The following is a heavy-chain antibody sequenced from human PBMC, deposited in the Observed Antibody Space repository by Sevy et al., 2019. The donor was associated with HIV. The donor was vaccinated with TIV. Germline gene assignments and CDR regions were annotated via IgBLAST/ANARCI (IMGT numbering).Heavy chain of an antibody. Sequence: ASVKVSCKASAFTFSTSAVQWVRQSRGQRLGWIGWIVVGSGSTNYAQKFQGRVTFTRDMSTNTAYMEMSSLRSDDTAVYYCAATTDTIFGVVLMNNWFDPWGQGTLVTVSS. CDR1: AFTFSTSA. V-gene: IGHV1-58*01. D-gene: IGHD3-3*01. J-gene: IGHJ5*02. CDR3: AATTDTIFGVVLMNNWFDP. CDR2: IVVGSGST.